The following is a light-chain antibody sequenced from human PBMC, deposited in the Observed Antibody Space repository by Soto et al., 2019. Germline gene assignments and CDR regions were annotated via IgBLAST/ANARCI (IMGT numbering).Light chain of an antibody. J-gene: IGKJ2*01. CDR3: QQYDNLPYT. V-gene: IGKV1-33*01. CDR1: QDISNY. Sequence: DIQMTQSPSSLSASVGDRVTITCQASQDISNYLNWYQQKRGKAPKLLIYAASNLETGVPSRFSGSGSGTDFTFTISSLQPEDSATYYCQQYDNLPYTFGQGTKLEIK. CDR2: AAS.